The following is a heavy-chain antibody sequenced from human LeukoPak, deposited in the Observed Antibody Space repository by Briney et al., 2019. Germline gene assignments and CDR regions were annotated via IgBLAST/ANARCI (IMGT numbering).Heavy chain of an antibody. J-gene: IGHJ4*02. V-gene: IGHV3-30*18. CDR2: ISYDGSNK. CDR3: VKDRMSGESGPDY. Sequence: GRSLRLSCAASGFTFSSYGMHWVRQAPGKGLEWVAVISYDGSNKYYADSVKGRFTISRDNSKNTLYLQMNSLRAEDTAVYYCVKDRMSGESGPDYWGQGTLVTVSS. D-gene: IGHD1-26*01. CDR1: GFTFSSYG.